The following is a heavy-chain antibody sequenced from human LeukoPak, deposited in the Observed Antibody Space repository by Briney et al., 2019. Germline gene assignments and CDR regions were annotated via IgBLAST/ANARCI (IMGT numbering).Heavy chain of an antibody. Sequence: PSETLSLTCTVSGGSVSSGGYYWSWIRQPPGKGLEYIGYISYSGSTKYNPSLKSRVTISVDTSKNQFSLKLRSVTAADTAVYCCARTDYLSPLYYWGQGTLVTVSS. CDR3: ARTDYLSPLYY. J-gene: IGHJ4*02. D-gene: IGHD4/OR15-4a*01. V-gene: IGHV4-61*08. CDR2: ISYSGST. CDR1: GGSVSSGGYY.